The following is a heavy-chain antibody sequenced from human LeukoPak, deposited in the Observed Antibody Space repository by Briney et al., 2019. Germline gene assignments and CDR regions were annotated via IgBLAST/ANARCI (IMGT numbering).Heavy chain of an antibody. D-gene: IGHD6-13*01. CDR1: GYTFTTYD. Sequence: GASVKVSCKASGYTFTTYDINWVRQAPGQGLEWMGWISAYNGNTNYAQKLQGRVTMTTDTSTSTAYMELRSLRSDDTAVYYCARDPYSSSWYYYYGMDVWGQGTTVTVSS. CDR2: ISAYNGNT. J-gene: IGHJ6*02. V-gene: IGHV1-18*01. CDR3: ARDPYSSSWYYYYGMDV.